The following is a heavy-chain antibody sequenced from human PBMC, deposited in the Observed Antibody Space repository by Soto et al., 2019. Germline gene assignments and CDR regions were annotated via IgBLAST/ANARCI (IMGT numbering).Heavy chain of an antibody. D-gene: IGHD2-8*01. CDR3: ARVKEWPDYGTDV. V-gene: IGHV3-30-3*01. J-gene: IGHJ6*02. CDR2: ISYDGSNK. Sequence: QVQLVESGGGVVQPGRSLRLSCAASGFTFSSYAMHWVRQAPGKGLEWVAVISYDGSNKYYADSVKGRFTISRDNSKNTLYLQMNSLRAEDTAVYYCARVKEWPDYGTDVWGQGTTVTVSS. CDR1: GFTFSSYA.